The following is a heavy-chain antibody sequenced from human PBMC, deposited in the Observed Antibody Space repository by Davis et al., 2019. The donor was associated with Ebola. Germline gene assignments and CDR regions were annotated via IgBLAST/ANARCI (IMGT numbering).Heavy chain of an antibody. CDR1: GGSISSYY. CDR3: ARQAYYGSGSLDY. D-gene: IGHD3-10*01. V-gene: IGHV4-59*08. CDR2: IYYSGST. J-gene: IGHJ4*02. Sequence: MPGGSLRLSCTVSGGSISSYYWSWIRQPPGKGLEWIGYIYYSGSTNYNPSLKSRVTISVDTSKNQFSLKLSSVTAADTAVYYCARQAYYGSGSLDYWGQGTLVTVSS.